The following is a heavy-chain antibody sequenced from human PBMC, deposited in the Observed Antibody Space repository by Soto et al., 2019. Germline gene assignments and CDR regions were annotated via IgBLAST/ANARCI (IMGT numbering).Heavy chain of an antibody. CDR1: GFAFSTYG. CDR3: AKDVSVVMGGVGPYGMDV. D-gene: IGHD2-8*02. V-gene: IGHV3-30*18. Sequence: QVQLVESGGGVVQPGRSLRLSCAASGFAFSTYGMHWVRQAPGKGLEWVALISYDGSAVYSADPVKGRFTISRDNSKNTLFLQMNSLRADDTAVYYCAKDVSVVMGGVGPYGMDVWGQGTTVTVSS. CDR2: ISYDGSAV. J-gene: IGHJ6*02.